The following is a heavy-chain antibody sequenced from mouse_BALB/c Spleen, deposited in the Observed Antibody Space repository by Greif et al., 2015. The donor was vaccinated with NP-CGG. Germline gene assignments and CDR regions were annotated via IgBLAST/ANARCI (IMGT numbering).Heavy chain of an antibody. CDR1: GFTFSSYT. CDR2: ISNGGGST. V-gene: IGHV5-12-2*01. D-gene: IGHD1-1*02. CDR3: ARHGNYAMDY. Sequence: DVQLQESGGGLVQPGGSLKLSCAASGFTFSSYTMSWVRQTPEKRLEWVAYISNGGGSTYYPDTVKGRFTISRDNAKNTLYLQMSSLKSEDTAMYYCARHGNYAMDYWGQGTSVTVSS. J-gene: IGHJ4*01.